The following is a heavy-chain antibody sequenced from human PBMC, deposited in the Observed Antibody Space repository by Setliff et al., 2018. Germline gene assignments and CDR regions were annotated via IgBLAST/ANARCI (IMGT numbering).Heavy chain of an antibody. J-gene: IGHJ1*01. V-gene: IGHV5-51*01. CDR2: IYPGDSDT. CDR3: VRLPSTGSALFQH. D-gene: IGHD1-1*01. Sequence: PGESLKISCTGSGYSFITYWIGWVRQMPGKGLEWMGIIYPGDSDTRYSPSFQGQVTIPADKSITTAYLQWSSLKASDTAIYYCVRLPSTGSALFQHWGQGTLVTVSS. CDR1: GYSFITYW.